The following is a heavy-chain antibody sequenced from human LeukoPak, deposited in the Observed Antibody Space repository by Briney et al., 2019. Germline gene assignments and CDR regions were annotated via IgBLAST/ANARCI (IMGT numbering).Heavy chain of an antibody. CDR1: GFTFSSYG. V-gene: IGHV3-30*02. CDR2: IRYDGSNK. Sequence: GGSLRLSCAASGFTFSSYGMHWVRQAPGKGLEWVAFIRYDGSNKYYADSVKGRFTISRDNSKNTLYLQMNSLRAEDTAVYYCARETVYGSGSYVYWGQGTLVTVSS. CDR3: ARETVYGSGSYVY. J-gene: IGHJ4*02. D-gene: IGHD3-10*01.